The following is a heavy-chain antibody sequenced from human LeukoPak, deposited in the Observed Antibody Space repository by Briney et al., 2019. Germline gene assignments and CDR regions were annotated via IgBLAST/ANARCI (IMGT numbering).Heavy chain of an antibody. CDR3: ARVRSSGWSYFDY. Sequence: PGGSLRLSCAASGFTFSSYWMHWVRQAPGKGLVWVSRINSDGSGTTYADSVKGRFTISRDNAKNTLYLQMNSLRAEDTAVYYCARVRSSGWSYFDYWGQGTLVTVSS. D-gene: IGHD6-19*01. J-gene: IGHJ4*02. V-gene: IGHV3-74*01. CDR1: GFTFSSYW. CDR2: INSDGSGT.